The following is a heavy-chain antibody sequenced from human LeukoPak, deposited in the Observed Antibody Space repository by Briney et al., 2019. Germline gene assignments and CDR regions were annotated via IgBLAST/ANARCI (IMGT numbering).Heavy chain of an antibody. CDR2: ISGGGGRT. V-gene: IGHV3-23*01. CDR1: EFTFSNYV. J-gene: IGHJ5*02. D-gene: IGHD1-14*01. CDR3: AKGSGINHYHWIDP. Sequence: GGSLRLSCAASEFTFSNYVMNWVRQAPGKGLEWVSGISGGGGRTCYADSVKGRFTIYRNNSKTTLYLQMDSLRAEDTALYYCAKGSGINHYHWIDPWGQGTLVTVSS.